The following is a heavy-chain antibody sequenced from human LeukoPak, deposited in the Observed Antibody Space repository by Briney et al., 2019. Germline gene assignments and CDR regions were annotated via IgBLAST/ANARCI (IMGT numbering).Heavy chain of an antibody. D-gene: IGHD6-19*01. CDR3: ASGYSSGYESYFDI. Sequence: SETLSLTCTVSGGSISSRYYYWGWIRQPPGKGLEWIGSIYYSGSTYYNPSLKSRVTISVDTSKNRFSLKLSSVTAADTAVYYCASGYSSGYESYFDIWGQGAMVTVSS. CDR2: IYYSGST. V-gene: IGHV4-39*01. J-gene: IGHJ3*02. CDR1: GGSISSRYYY.